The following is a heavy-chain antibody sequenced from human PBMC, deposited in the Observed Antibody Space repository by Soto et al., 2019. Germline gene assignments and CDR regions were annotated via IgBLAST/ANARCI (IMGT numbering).Heavy chain of an antibody. CDR1: GGSISSYY. CDR2: IYYSGST. J-gene: IGHJ4*02. D-gene: IGHD3-10*01. V-gene: IGHV4-59*08. Sequence: SETLSLTCTVSGGSISSYYWSWIRQPPGKGLEWIGYIYYSGSTNYNPSLKSRVTISVDTSKNQFSLKLNSMTAADTAVYYCGRHNYGSGSTYFAYWGQGTLVTVSS. CDR3: GRHNYGSGSTYFAY.